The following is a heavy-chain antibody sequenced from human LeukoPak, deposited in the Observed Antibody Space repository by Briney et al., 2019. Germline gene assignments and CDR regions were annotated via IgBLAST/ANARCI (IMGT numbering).Heavy chain of an antibody. CDR3: ARLRCSGDSRYSGLGHEDY. CDR1: GGSISSSSNY. D-gene: IGHD2-15*01. V-gene: IGHV4-39*01. Sequence: SETLSLTCTVSGGSISSSSNYWGWIRQAPGKGLEWIGSIYYSGTTYYNPSLKSRVTISVDTSKNQFSLKLSSVTAADTAVYYCARLRCSGDSRYSGLGHEDYWGQGTLVTVSS. J-gene: IGHJ4*02. CDR2: IYYSGTT.